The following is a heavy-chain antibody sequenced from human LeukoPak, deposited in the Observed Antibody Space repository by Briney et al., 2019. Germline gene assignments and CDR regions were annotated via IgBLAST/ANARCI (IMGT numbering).Heavy chain of an antibody. CDR1: GFTFSNYA. CDR2: ISGSGSST. J-gene: IGHJ4*02. D-gene: IGHD3-22*01. CDR3: ARLSSSGYYYASYFDY. V-gene: IGHV3-23*01. Sequence: GGSLRLSCAASGFTFSNYAMTWVRQAPGKGLEWVSGISGSGSSTYYADSVKGRFTLSRDYPKNTLYLQMNSLRAEDTAVYYCARLSSSGYYYASYFDYWGQGTLVTVSS.